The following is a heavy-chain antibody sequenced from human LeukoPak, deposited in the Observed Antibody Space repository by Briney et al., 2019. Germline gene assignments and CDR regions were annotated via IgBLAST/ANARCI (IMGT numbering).Heavy chain of an antibody. D-gene: IGHD6-19*01. CDR3: ARVAVAGPTGWFDS. V-gene: IGHV3-21*01. CDR1: GFALRSYT. J-gene: IGHJ5*01. Sequence: GGSLRLSCAASGFALRSYTVTWVLQAPGKGLEWVSSISSTSAYIYYAESVKGRFSISRDNVDNVVHLQMSSLTNEDTAVYYCARVAVAGPTGWFDSWGQGTLVTVSS. CDR2: ISSTSAYI.